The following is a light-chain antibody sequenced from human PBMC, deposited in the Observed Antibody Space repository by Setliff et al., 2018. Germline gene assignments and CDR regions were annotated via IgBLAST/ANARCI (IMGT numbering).Light chain of an antibody. Sequence: DIVMTQSPDSLAVSLGERATINCKSSRSVLYTSDNRDYLAWYQQKSGQPPKLLISWASARESGVPDRFSGSGSRTDFTLTISSLQAEDVAFYYCQQYYSTPPTFGGGTKVDIK. CDR2: WAS. V-gene: IGKV4-1*01. J-gene: IGKJ4*01. CDR1: RSVLYTSDNRDY. CDR3: QQYYSTPPT.